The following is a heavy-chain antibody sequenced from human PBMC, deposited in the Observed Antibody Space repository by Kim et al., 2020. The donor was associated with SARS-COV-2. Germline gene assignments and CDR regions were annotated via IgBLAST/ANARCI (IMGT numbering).Heavy chain of an antibody. CDR3: AKITGLFSPGSGF. Sequence: GGSLRLSYTVSGFSFSNYAMSWVRQAPGKGLEWVAAISGDGGKSFYANSVKGRFTISRDNSRSTLYLQMDSLGAEVTALYYCAKITGLFSPGSGFWGQGALVTVPS. CDR2: ISGDGGKS. J-gene: IGHJ4*02. CDR1: GFSFSNYA. V-gene: IGHV3-23*01. D-gene: IGHD3-10*01.